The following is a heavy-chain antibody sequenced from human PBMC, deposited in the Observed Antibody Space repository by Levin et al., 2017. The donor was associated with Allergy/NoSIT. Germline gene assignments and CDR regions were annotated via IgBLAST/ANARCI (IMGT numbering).Heavy chain of an antibody. CDR3: AKYQSETEGSSGWRSLDY. J-gene: IGHJ4*02. V-gene: IGHV3-23*01. CDR1: GFTFNSYA. D-gene: IGHD6-19*01. CDR2: IGGGGGGI. Sequence: GESLKISCAASGFTFNSYAMTWVRQAPGKGLEWVTVIGGGGGGIQYADSVKGRFTISRDNSKNALYVQMNSLRAEDTAVYYCAKYQSETEGSSGWRSLDYWGQGILVTVSS.